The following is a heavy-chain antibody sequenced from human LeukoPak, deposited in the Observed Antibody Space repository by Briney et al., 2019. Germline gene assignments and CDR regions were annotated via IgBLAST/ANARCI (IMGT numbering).Heavy chain of an antibody. Sequence: GGSLRLSCAASGFTFSSYWMSWVRQAPGKGLEWVANIKQDGSEKYNVDSVKGRFIISRDNSKNTLYLQMNSLRAEDTAVYYCAKAYLEPPVYYYDSSGYYNRAFDIWGQGTMVTVSS. CDR2: IKQDGSEK. CDR1: GFTFSSYW. V-gene: IGHV3-7*03. J-gene: IGHJ3*02. D-gene: IGHD3-22*01. CDR3: AKAYLEPPVYYYDSSGYYNRAFDI.